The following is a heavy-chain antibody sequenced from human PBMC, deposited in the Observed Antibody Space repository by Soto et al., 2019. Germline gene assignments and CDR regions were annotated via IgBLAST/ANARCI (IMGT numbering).Heavy chain of an antibody. CDR1: GFTFSSYS. CDR2: ISSSSSTI. J-gene: IGHJ5*02. V-gene: IGHV3-48*01. D-gene: IGHD6-13*01. Sequence: GGSLRLSCAASGFTFSSYSMNWVRQAPGKGLEWVSYISSSSSTIYYADSVKGRFTISRDNAKNSLYLQMNSLRAEDTAVYYCAREYSSSWYGLNWFDPWGQGTLVTVSS. CDR3: AREYSSSWYGLNWFDP.